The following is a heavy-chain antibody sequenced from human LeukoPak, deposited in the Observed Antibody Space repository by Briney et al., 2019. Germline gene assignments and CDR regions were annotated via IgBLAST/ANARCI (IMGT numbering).Heavy chain of an antibody. Sequence: EKSGPALVKPTQTLTLTCTFSGFSLSTSGMCVSWIRQAPGKGLEWVSYISSSGSTIYYADSVKGRFTISRDNAKNSLYLQMNSLRAEDTAVYYCASSSTAAMVTGYWGQGTLVTVSS. CDR3: ASSSTAAMVTGY. V-gene: IGHV3-11*01. D-gene: IGHD5-18*01. J-gene: IGHJ4*02. CDR1: GFSLSTSG. CDR2: ISSSGSTI.